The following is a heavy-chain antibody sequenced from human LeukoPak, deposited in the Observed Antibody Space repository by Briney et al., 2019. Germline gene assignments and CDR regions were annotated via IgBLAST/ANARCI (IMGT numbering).Heavy chain of an antibody. J-gene: IGHJ4*02. V-gene: IGHV3-30*18. CDR1: GFTFSNYG. D-gene: IGHD4-17*01. CDR2: ISYDGSDY. Sequence: GRSLRLSCAASGFTFSNYGMHWVRQAPGKGLEWVAVISYDGSDYEYADSVKGRFTIFRDNSKDMLYLQMNSLRAEDTAVYYCAKELTTVTHFDSWGQGTLATVSS. CDR3: AKELTTVTHFDS.